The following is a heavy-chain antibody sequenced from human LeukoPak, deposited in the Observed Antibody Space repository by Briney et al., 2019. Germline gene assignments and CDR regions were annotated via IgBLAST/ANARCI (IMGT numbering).Heavy chain of an antibody. J-gene: IGHJ6*03. CDR2: ISIDGGRT. Sequence: GRSLRLSCAASGFTFSSYAMSWVRQAPGKGPEWVSTISIDGGRTYYADSVKGRFTVSRDTSKNTLYLQMNSLRAEDTAVYYCARKGIGSRYQNMDVWGKGTTVTVSS. D-gene: IGHD6-25*01. CDR1: GFTFSSYA. CDR3: ARKGIGSRYQNMDV. V-gene: IGHV3-23*01.